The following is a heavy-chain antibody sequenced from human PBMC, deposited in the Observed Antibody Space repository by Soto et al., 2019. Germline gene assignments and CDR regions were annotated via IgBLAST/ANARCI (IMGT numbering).Heavy chain of an antibody. CDR1: GYTFTSYA. CDR3: ARDRGYSSGWYVSGDAFDI. V-gene: IGHV1-3*01. J-gene: IGHJ3*02. CDR2: INAGNGNT. Sequence: ASVKVSCKASGYTFTSYAMHWVRQAPGQRLEWMGWINAGNGNTKYSQKFQGRVTITGDTSASTAYMEVSSLRSEDTAVYYCARDRGYSSGWYVSGDAFDIWGQGTMVTVSS. D-gene: IGHD6-19*01.